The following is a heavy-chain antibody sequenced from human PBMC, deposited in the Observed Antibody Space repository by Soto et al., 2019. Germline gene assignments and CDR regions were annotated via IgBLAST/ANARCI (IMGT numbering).Heavy chain of an antibody. J-gene: IGHJ5*02. V-gene: IGHV3-23*01. CDR2: IGGSGGTT. CDR1: GFTFSSYA. CDR3: ASKSGWDLP. D-gene: IGHD1-26*01. Sequence: VGSLRLSCAASGFTFSSYALSWVRQAPGKGLEWVSGIGGSGGTTYYADSVKGRFTISRDNSKNTLYLQMNSLRAEDTAVYYCASKSGWDLPWGRGTLVTVSS.